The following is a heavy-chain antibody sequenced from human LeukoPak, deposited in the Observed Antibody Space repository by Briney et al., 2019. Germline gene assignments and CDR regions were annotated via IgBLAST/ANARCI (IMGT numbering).Heavy chain of an antibody. D-gene: IGHD6-19*01. Sequence: GGSLRLSCAASGFTFSSYEMNWVRQAPGKGREWVSYISSSGSTIYYADSVKGRFTISRDNAKNSLYLQMNSLRAEDTAVYYCARSRIAVAANDAFDIWGQGTMVTVSS. CDR2: ISSSGSTI. CDR3: ARSRIAVAANDAFDI. J-gene: IGHJ3*02. V-gene: IGHV3-48*03. CDR1: GFTFSSYE.